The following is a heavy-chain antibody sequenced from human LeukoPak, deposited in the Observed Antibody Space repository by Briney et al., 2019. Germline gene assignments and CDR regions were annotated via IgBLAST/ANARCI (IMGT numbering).Heavy chain of an antibody. V-gene: IGHV4-59*08. CDR1: GGSISSYY. D-gene: IGHD6-19*01. Sequence: PSETLSLTCTVSGGSISSYYWSWIRQPPGKGLEWLGCIFYSGSTNYNPSLQRRVPISVDTSKNQFSLKLSSVTAADTAVYYCARRAYSSGWYYFDYWGQGTLVTVSS. CDR3: ARRAYSSGWYYFDY. CDR2: IFYSGST. J-gene: IGHJ4*02.